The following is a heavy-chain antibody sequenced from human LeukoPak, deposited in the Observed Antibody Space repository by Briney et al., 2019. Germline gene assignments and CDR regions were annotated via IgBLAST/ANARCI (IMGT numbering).Heavy chain of an antibody. D-gene: IGHD4-17*01. CDR2: ISSSSSCI. CDR1: RFTFSTYT. J-gene: IGHJ4*02. V-gene: IGHV3-21*01. Sequence: GGSLRLSCAASRFTFSTYTMNWVRQAPGKGLEWVSSISSSSSCIYYADSVKGRFTISRDNAKNSLYLQMNTLRAEDTAVYYCARDRTTVTTFDYWGQGTLVTVSS. CDR3: ARDRTTVTTFDY.